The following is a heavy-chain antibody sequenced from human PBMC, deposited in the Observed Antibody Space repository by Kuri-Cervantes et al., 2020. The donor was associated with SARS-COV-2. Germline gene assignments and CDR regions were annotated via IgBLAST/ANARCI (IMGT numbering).Heavy chain of an antibody. CDR3: AKDMAAAAGTGADY. J-gene: IGHJ4*02. Sequence: GESLKISCAASGFTFDDYATHWVRQAPGKGLEWVSLVSWDGGSTYYADSVKGRFTISRDNSKNSLYLQMNSLKTEDTALYYCAKDMAAAAGTGADYWGQGTLVTVSS. CDR1: GFTFDDYA. D-gene: IGHD6-13*01. V-gene: IGHV3-43D*03. CDR2: VSWDGGST.